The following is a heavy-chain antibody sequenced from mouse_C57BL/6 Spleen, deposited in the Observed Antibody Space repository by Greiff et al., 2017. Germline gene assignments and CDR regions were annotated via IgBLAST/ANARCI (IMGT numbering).Heavy chain of an antibody. CDR2: IYPRSGNT. J-gene: IGHJ2*01. V-gene: IGHV1-81*01. CDR3: ARGETGYYFAY. D-gene: IGHD3-1*01. Sequence: VKLVESGAELARPGASVKLSCKASGYTFTSYGISWVKQRTGQGLEWIGEIYPRSGNTYYNEKFKGKATLTADKSSSTAYMELRSLTSEDSAVYFCARGETGYYFAYWGQGTTLTVSS. CDR1: GYTFTSYG.